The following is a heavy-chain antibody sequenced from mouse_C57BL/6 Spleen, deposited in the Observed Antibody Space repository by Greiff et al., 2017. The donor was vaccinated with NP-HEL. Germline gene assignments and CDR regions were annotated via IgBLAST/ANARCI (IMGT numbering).Heavy chain of an antibody. CDR2: ISYDGSN. D-gene: IGHD2-5*01. Sequence: ESGPGLVKPSQSLSLTCSVTGYSITSGYYWNWIRQFPGNQLEWMGYISYDGSNNYNPSLKNRISITRDTSKNQFFLKLNSVTTEDTATYYCASYYSNEGDYFDYWGQGTTLTVSS. J-gene: IGHJ2*01. CDR3: ASYYSNEGDYFDY. CDR1: GYSITSGYY. V-gene: IGHV3-6*01.